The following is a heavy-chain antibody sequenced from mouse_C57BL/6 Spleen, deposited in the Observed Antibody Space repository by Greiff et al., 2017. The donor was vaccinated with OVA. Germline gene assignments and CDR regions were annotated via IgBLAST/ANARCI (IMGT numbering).Heavy chain of an antibody. CDR3: TRISTTVVAYYAMDY. D-gene: IGHD1-1*01. Sequence: EVQLVESGTVLARPGASVKMSCKTSGYTFTSYWMHWVKQRPGQGLEWTGAIYPGNSDTSYNQKFKGKAKLTAVTSASTAYMELSSLTNEDSAVYYCTRISTTVVAYYAMDYWGQGTSVTVSS. CDR2: IYPGNSDT. J-gene: IGHJ4*01. CDR1: GYTFTSYW. V-gene: IGHV1-5*01.